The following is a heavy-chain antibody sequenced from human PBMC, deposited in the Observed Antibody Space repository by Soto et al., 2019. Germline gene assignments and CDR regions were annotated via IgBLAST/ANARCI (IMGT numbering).Heavy chain of an antibody. CDR1: GFTFSNYG. D-gene: IGHD4-17*01. J-gene: IGHJ4*02. CDR2: IYYDGSNK. V-gene: IGHV3-30*03. CDR3: ARDGKDYGDFGGLDG. Sequence: QVQLVESGGGVVQPGRSLRLSCAASGFTFSNYGMHWVRQAPGKGLEWVAGIYYDGSNKFYADSVKGRFTISRDNSKNTLYLQMNSLRVEDTAVYYCARDGKDYGDFGGLDGWGQGTLVTVSS.